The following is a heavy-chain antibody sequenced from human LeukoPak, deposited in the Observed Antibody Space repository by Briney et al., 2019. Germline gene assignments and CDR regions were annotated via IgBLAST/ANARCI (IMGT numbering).Heavy chain of an antibody. Sequence: SETLSLTCTVSGGSISSYYWSWIRQPPGKGLEWIGYIYYSGSTNYNPSLKSRVTISVDTSKNQFSPKLSSVTAADTAVYYCARVRRYSSGWEGWLDYWGQGTLVTVSS. V-gene: IGHV4-59*01. CDR3: ARVRRYSSGWEGWLDY. CDR1: GGSISSYY. D-gene: IGHD6-19*01. CDR2: IYYSGST. J-gene: IGHJ4*02.